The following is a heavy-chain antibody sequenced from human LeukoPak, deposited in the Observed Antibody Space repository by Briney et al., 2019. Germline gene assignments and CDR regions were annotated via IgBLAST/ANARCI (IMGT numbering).Heavy chain of an antibody. CDR3: ARHTYYDFWSGYSTPYYYYGMDV. V-gene: IGHV1-18*01. CDR1: GYTFTSYG. Sequence: GASVKVSCKASGYTFTSYGISWVRQAPGQGLEWMGWISAYNGNTNYAQKLQGRVTMTTDTSTSTAYMELRSLRSDDTAVYYCARHTYYDFWSGYSTPYYYYGMDVWGQGTTVTVSS. J-gene: IGHJ6*02. CDR2: ISAYNGNT. D-gene: IGHD3-3*01.